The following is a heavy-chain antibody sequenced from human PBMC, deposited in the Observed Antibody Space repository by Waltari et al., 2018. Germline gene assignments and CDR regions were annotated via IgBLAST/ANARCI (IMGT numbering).Heavy chain of an antibody. V-gene: IGHV3-53*01. CDR2: LYTSDGT. J-gene: IGHJ4*02. CDR3: AREQRTYYFDY. D-gene: IGHD6-25*01. CDR1: GFTVSSSH. Sequence: EVQLVESGGGLIQPGGSLRLSCAAPGFTVSSSHMSWVRQAPGKGLEWVSVLYTSDGTYYADSVRGRFTISRDNAKNTLYLQMNSLRAEDTALYYCAREQRTYYFDYWGQGTLVTVSS.